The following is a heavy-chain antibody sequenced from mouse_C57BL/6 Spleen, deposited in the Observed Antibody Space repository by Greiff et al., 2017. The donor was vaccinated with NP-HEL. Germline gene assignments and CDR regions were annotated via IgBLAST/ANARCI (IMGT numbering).Heavy chain of an antibody. J-gene: IGHJ4*01. CDR1: GYTFTSYW. CDR2: IHPNSGST. CDR3: ARRDPSYYYAMDY. Sequence: QVQLKQPGAELVKPGASVKLSCKASGYTFTSYWMHWVKQRPGQGLEWIGMIHPNSGSTNYNEKFKSKATMTVDKSSSTAYMQLSSLTSEDSAVYYCARRDPSYYYAMDYWGQGTSVTVSS. V-gene: IGHV1-64*01.